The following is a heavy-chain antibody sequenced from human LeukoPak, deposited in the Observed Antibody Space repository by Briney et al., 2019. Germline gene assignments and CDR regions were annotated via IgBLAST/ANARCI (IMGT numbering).Heavy chain of an antibody. J-gene: IGHJ4*02. V-gene: IGHV4-59*01. D-gene: IGHD1-26*01. CDR1: GGSISSYY. Sequence: PSETLSLTCTVSGGSISSYYWSWIRQPPGKGLEWIGYIYYSGSTNYNPSLKSRVTISVDTSKNQFSLKLSSVTAADTAVYYCARETPSGSYVDYWGQGTLVTVSS. CDR2: IYYSGST. CDR3: ARETPSGSYVDY.